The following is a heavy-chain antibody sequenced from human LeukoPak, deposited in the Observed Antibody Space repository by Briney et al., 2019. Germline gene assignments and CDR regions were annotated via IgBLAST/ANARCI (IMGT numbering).Heavy chain of an antibody. CDR1: GFTFSSYG. Sequence: PGRSLRLSCAASGFTFSSYGMHWVRQAPGKGLEWVAVISYDGSNKYYADSVKGRFTISRDNSKNTLYLQMYSLRAEDTAVYYCAKELDTAMVSGYWGQGTLVTVSS. CDR2: ISYDGSNK. D-gene: IGHD5-18*01. V-gene: IGHV3-30*18. J-gene: IGHJ4*02. CDR3: AKELDTAMVSGY.